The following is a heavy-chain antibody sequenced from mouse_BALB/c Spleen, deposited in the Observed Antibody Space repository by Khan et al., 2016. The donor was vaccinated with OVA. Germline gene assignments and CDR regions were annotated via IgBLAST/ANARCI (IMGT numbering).Heavy chain of an antibody. V-gene: IGHV1-7*01. D-gene: IGHD1-1*01. J-gene: IGHJ3*01. CDR3: VNHGSSSAWFTY. Sequence: VQLQESGSELAKPGASVKMSCKASGYTFTSYWMHWVKQRPGQGLEWIGYINPATDYTEYNQKFKNKATLTADKSSSTAYMQLNSLTSEDSAVDYCVNHGSSSAWFTYWGQGTPVTVS. CDR1: GYTFTSYW. CDR2: INPATDYT.